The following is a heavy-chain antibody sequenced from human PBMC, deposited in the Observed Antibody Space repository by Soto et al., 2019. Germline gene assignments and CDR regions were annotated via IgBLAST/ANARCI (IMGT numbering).Heavy chain of an antibody. J-gene: IGHJ4*02. CDR2: VNPSGGHT. CDR3: ARGVHVVVVTAAVDF. V-gene: IGHV1-46*01. D-gene: IGHD2-21*02. CDR1: GDTLTDYY. Sequence: QVQLVQSGAEVKKPGASVKVSCKASGDTLTDYYIHWVRQAPGQGLEWMGTVNPSGGHTTYAQHFLGRMTMTRDTSTSTLYMALTSLTSEDTAVYYCARGVHVVVVTAAVDFWGQGTLVTVAS.